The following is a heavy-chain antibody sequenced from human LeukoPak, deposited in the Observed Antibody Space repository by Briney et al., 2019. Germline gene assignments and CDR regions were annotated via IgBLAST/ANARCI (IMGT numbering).Heavy chain of an antibody. D-gene: IGHD6-19*01. CDR1: GYTFTRYY. V-gene: IGHV1-46*01. Sequence: ASVKVSCKASGYTFTRYYMHWVRQSPGQVLEWMGIINPSGGSTSCAQKFQCRVTMTRDTSTSTVYMEMSSLRSEDTAVYYCARDLEYSSGWYYWGQGNLVTVSS. J-gene: IGHJ4*02. CDR2: INPSGGST. CDR3: ARDLEYSSGWYY.